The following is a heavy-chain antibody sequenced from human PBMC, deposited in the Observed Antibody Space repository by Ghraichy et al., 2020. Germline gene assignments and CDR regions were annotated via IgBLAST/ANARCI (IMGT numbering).Heavy chain of an antibody. V-gene: IGHV4-39*01. D-gene: IGHD1-26*01. Sequence: SETLSLTCTVSGGSISSSSYYWGWIRQPPGKGLEWIGSIYYSGSTYYNPSLKSRVTISLATSKNQFSLKLSSVTAADTAVYYCARLTSFIVGAQGWFDPWGQGTLVTVSS. CDR2: IYYSGST. CDR3: ARLTSFIVGAQGWFDP. CDR1: GGSISSSSYY. J-gene: IGHJ5*02.